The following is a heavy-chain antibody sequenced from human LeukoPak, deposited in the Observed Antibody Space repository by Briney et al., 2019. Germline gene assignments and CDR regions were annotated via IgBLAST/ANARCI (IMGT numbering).Heavy chain of an antibody. CDR3: ASSPRLTTSWFLFDS. Sequence: ETLSLTCSVSGDSFSNYYWTWIRQPPGKGLEWIGYVYYSGSTNYNPSLKTRLHLSVDTSKNRFSLKLSSVTAADTAVYYCASSPRLTTSWFLFDSWGHGTLVTVSS. CDR1: GDSFSNYY. J-gene: IGHJ5*01. D-gene: IGHD2-2*01. CDR2: VYYSGST. V-gene: IGHV4-59*08.